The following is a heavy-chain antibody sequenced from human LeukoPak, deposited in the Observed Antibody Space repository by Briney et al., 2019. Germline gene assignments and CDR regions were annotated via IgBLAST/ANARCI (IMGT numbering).Heavy chain of an antibody. CDR3: ANIRGG. J-gene: IGHJ4*02. D-gene: IGHD3-16*01. V-gene: IGHV3-72*01. CDR2: SRNKANSDTT. Sequence: GGSLRLSCAASGFIFSDHYIDWVRQAPGKGLEWVGRSRNKANSDTTEYAASVKGRFTISRDDSKNSLYLQMNSLKTEDTAVYYCANIRGGWGQGTLVTVSS. CDR1: GFIFSDHY.